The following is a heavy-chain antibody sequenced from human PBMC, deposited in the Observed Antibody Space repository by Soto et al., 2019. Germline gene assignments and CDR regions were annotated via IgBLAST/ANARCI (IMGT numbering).Heavy chain of an antibody. CDR1: GFTFSTYA. V-gene: IGHV3-23*05. Sequence: EVQLLESGGGLVQPGESLTLSCAASGFTFSTYAMSWVRQAPGKGLEWVSSISTSSTTYYTDSVKGRFSISRDNSKNTVILQMNSLRGDDTAIYYCAKNYHVDVWGKGTTVSVSS. J-gene: IGHJ6*03. CDR3: AKNYHVDV. CDR2: SISTSSTT.